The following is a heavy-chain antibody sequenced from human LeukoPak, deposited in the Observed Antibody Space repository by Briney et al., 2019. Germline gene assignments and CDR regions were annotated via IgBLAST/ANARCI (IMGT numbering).Heavy chain of an antibody. CDR3: ARERVDIAMVRSDYYYYYGMDV. V-gene: IGHV1-69*06. CDR2: IIPIFGTA. CDR1: GGTFSSYA. Sequence: SVKVSCKASGGTFSSYAISWVRQAPGQGLEWMGGIIPIFGTANYAQKFQGRVAIIADKSPSTAYMELSSLRSEDTAVYYCARERVDIAMVRSDYYYYYGMDVWGKGTTVTVSS. D-gene: IGHD5-18*01. J-gene: IGHJ6*04.